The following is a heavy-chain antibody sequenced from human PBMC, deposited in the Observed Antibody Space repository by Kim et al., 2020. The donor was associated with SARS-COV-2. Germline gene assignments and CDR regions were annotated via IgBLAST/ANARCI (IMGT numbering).Heavy chain of an antibody. D-gene: IGHD4-17*01. CDR3: ARDLEPRGDYVWDY. CDR2: ISSSSSYI. V-gene: IGHV3-21*04. Sequence: GGSLRLSCAASGFTFSSYSMNWVRQAPGKGLEWVSSISSSSSYIYYADSVKGRFTISRDNAKNSLYLQMNSLRAEDTAVYYCARDLEPRGDYVWDYWGQGTLVTVSS. J-gene: IGHJ4*02. CDR1: GFTFSSYS.